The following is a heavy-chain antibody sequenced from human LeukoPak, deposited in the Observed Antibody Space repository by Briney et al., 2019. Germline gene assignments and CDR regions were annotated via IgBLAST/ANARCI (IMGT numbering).Heavy chain of an antibody. J-gene: IGHJ4*02. Sequence: SETLSLTCAVYGGSFSGYYWSWIRQPPGKGLEWIGEINHSGSTNYNPSLKSRVTMSVDTSKNQFSLKLSSVTAADTAVYYCARGYSSGWYLFYYFDYWGQGTLVTVSS. CDR2: INHSGST. D-gene: IGHD6-19*01. V-gene: IGHV4-34*01. CDR3: ARGYSSGWYLFYYFDY. CDR1: GGSFSGYY.